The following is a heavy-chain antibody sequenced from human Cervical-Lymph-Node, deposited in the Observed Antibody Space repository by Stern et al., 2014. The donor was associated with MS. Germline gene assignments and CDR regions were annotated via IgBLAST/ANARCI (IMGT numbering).Heavy chain of an antibody. CDR2: IYYSGST. V-gene: IGHV4-59*07. J-gene: IGHJ4*02. Sequence: QLQLQESGPGLVNPPPPPSLTCTVSGGSISRYYWSWLRQPPGKGLEWTGHIYYSGSTNYNPSLKSRVPISVDTSKNQFSLKLSSVTAADTAVYYCAGGGDCSSTSCYLQGASYFDYWGQGTLVTVSS. CDR1: GGSISRYY. D-gene: IGHD2-2*01. CDR3: AGGGDCSSTSCYLQGASYFDY.